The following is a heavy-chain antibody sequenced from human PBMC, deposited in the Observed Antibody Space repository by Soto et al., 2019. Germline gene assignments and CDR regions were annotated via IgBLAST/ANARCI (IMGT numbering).Heavy chain of an antibody. CDR3: ASWTTVTTERFDAFDI. D-gene: IGHD4-17*01. J-gene: IGHJ3*02. Sequence: SETLSLTCTVSGGSISSYYWSWIRQPPGKGLEWIGYIYYSGSTNYNPSLKSRVTISVDTSKNQFSLKLSSVTAADTAVYYCASWTTVTTERFDAFDISGQGIVVTVSS. CDR2: IYYSGST. V-gene: IGHV4-59*01. CDR1: GGSISSYY.